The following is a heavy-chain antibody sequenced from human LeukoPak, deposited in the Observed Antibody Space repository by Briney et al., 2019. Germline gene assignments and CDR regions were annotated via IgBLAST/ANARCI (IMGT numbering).Heavy chain of an antibody. J-gene: IGHJ4*02. V-gene: IGHV4-31*03. Sequence: SETLSLTCTVSGGSISSGGYCWSWIRQHPGKGLEWIGYIYYSGTTYYNPSLKSRVSISLDTSKNQFSLTLSSVTAADTAVYYCARSGTVTTWNYWGQGTLVTVSP. D-gene: IGHD4-17*01. CDR3: ARSGTVTTWNY. CDR2: IYYSGTT. CDR1: GGSISSGGYC.